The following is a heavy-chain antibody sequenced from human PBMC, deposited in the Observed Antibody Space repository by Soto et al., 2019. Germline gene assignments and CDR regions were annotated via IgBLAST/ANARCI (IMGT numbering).Heavy chain of an antibody. V-gene: IGHV3-23*01. CDR1: GFTFSAYA. CDR2: ISGTSPSK. D-gene: IGHD3-3*01. Sequence: GGSLRLSCAASGFTFSAYAMSWVRQAPGKGLEWVSAISGTSPSKYYAESVQGRFTISRDSSRKTLFLQMNTLRAEDTAVYFCATRLFGVEYCGQGTQVTVSS. J-gene: IGHJ4*02. CDR3: ATRLFGVEY.